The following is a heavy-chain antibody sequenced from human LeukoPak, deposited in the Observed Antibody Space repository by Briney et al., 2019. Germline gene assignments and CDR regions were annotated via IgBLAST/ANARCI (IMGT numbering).Heavy chain of an antibody. CDR1: GFTFSSYA. V-gene: IGHV3-30-3*01. CDR3: ARVSTVTTFYYYYGMDV. CDR2: ISYDGSNK. Sequence: GRSLRLSCAASGFTFSSYAMHWVRQAPGKGLEWVAVISYDGSNKYYADSVKGRFTISRDNSKNTLYLRMNSLRAEDTAVYYCARVSTVTTFYYYYGMDVWGQGTTVTVSS. J-gene: IGHJ6*02. D-gene: IGHD4-17*01.